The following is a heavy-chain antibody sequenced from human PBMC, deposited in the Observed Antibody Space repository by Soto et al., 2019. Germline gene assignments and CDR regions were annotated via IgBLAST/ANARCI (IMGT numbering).Heavy chain of an antibody. J-gene: IGHJ6*03. Sequence: ASVKVSCKASGYTFTSYYMHWVRQAPGQGLEWMGIINPSGGSTSYAQKFQGRVTMTRDTSTSTVYTELSSLRSEDTAVYYCARERSPTARTHYYYYYMDVWGKGTTVTVSS. CDR1: GYTFTSYY. D-gene: IGHD3-16*01. CDR2: INPSGGST. V-gene: IGHV1-46*03. CDR3: ARERSPTARTHYYYYYMDV.